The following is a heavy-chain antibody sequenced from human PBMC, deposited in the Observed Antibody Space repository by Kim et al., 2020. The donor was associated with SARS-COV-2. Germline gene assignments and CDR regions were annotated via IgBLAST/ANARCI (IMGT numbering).Heavy chain of an antibody. J-gene: IGHJ3*02. V-gene: IGHV3-33*01. Sequence: YADYVKGRFTFSRDDSRSTLYLQMNSLRVGDTAIYYCARERGPYDAFDIWGQGTMVTVSS. CDR3: ARERGPYDAFDI.